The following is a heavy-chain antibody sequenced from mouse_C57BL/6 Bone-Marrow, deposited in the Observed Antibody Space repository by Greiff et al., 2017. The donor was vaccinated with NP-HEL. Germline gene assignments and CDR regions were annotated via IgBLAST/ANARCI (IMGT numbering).Heavy chain of an antibody. Sequence: EVQGVESGGDLVKPGGSLKLSCAASGFTFSSYGMSWVRQTPDKRLEWVATISSGGSYTYYPDSVKGRFTISRDNAKNTLYLQMSSLKSEDTAMYYCARLITTVVATGWGQGTTLTVSS. J-gene: IGHJ2*01. V-gene: IGHV5-6*01. CDR3: ARLITTVVATG. CDR2: ISSGGSYT. D-gene: IGHD1-1*01. CDR1: GFTFSSYG.